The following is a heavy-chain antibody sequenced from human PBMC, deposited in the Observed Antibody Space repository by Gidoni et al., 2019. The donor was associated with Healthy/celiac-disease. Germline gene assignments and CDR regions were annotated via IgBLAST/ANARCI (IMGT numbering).Heavy chain of an antibody. J-gene: IGHJ4*02. V-gene: IGHV4-61*01. CDR2: FYYSGIT. CDR3: ARWRYIGSDRPHDY. D-gene: IGHD1-26*01. CDR1: GGSVSSGSYY. Sequence: QVHLQESGPGLVKPSETLSLTCIVSGGSVSSGSYYWSWIRQPPGKGLEWIGYFYYSGITNYNPSLKSRVTISVDTSKNQFSLKLSSVTAADTALYYCARWRYIGSDRPHDYWGQGTLVTVSS.